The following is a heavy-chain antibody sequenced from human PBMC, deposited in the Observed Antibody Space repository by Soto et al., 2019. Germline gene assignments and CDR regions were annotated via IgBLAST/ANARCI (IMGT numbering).Heavy chain of an antibody. CDR3: ARSFDWLKNNWFDP. Sequence: ASVKVSCKASGGTFSSYAISWVRQAPGQGLEWMGGIIPIFGTANYAQKFQGRVTITADESTSTAYMELSSLRSEDTAVYYCARSFDWLKNNWFDPWGQGTLVTVSS. D-gene: IGHD3-9*01. J-gene: IGHJ5*02. CDR2: IIPIFGTA. CDR1: GGTFSSYA. V-gene: IGHV1-69*13.